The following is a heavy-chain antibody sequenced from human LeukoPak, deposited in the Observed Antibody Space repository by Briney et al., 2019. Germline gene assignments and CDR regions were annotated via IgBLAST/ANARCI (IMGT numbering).Heavy chain of an antibody. J-gene: IGHJ4*02. Sequence: PSETLSLTCAVYGGSFSGYYWSWIRQAPGKGLVWVSRINSDGSTTTYADSVKGRFTISRDNAKNTLYLQMNSLRAEDTALYYCTRAYSGWPWVADYWGQGTLVTVSS. CDR1: GGSFSGYY. CDR3: TRAYSGWPWVADY. D-gene: IGHD6-19*01. V-gene: IGHV3-74*01. CDR2: INSDGSTT.